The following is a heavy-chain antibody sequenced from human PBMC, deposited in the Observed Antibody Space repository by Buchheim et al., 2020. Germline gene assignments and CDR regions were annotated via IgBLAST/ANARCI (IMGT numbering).Heavy chain of an antibody. Sequence: QVQLVESGGGVVQPGRSLRLSCAASGFTFSSYGMHWVRQAPGKGLEWVAVIWYDGSNKYYADSVKGRFTISRDNSKNTRYLQMNSLRAEDTAVYYCARDQDSSGYYFQFDPWGQGTL. CDR2: IWYDGSNK. CDR1: GFTFSSYG. D-gene: IGHD3-22*01. V-gene: IGHV3-33*01. CDR3: ARDQDSSGYYFQFDP. J-gene: IGHJ5*02.